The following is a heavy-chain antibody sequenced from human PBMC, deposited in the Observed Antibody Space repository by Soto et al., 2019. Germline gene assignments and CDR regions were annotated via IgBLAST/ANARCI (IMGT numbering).Heavy chain of an antibody. CDR1: GYTFTSYA. CDR3: AREPYDFWSGSGMDV. Sequence: GASVKVSCKADGYTFTSYAMHWLRQAPGQRLEWMGWINAGNGNTKYSQKFQGRVTITRDTSASTAYMELSSLRSEDTAVYYCAREPYDFWSGSGMDVWGQGTTVTVSS. CDR2: INAGNGNT. D-gene: IGHD3-3*01. J-gene: IGHJ6*02. V-gene: IGHV1-3*01.